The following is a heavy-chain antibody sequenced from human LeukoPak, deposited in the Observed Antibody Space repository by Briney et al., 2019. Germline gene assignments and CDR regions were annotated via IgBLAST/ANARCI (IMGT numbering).Heavy chain of an antibody. CDR2: IIPIFGTA. V-gene: IGHV1-69*05. CDR1: GGTFSSYA. Sequence: ASVKVSCKASGGTFSSYAISWVRQAPGQGLEWMGGIIPIFGTANYAQKFQGRVTITTDESTSTAYMELSSLRSEDTAVYYCARDRFGGTMVRGVIRLNAFDIWGQGTMVTASS. J-gene: IGHJ3*02. CDR3: ARDRFGGTMVRGVIRLNAFDI. D-gene: IGHD3-10*01.